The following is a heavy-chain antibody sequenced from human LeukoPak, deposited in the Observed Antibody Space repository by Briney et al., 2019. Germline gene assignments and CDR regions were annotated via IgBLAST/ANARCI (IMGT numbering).Heavy chain of an antibody. CDR3: ARVVGSSGWYLGY. CDR2: INSDGSST. Sequence: GGSLRLSCAASGFTFSSYWMHWVRHAPGKGLVWVSRINSDGSSTSYADSVKGRFTISRDNAKNTLYLQMNSLRAEDTAVYYCARVVGSSGWYLGYWGQGTLVTVSS. J-gene: IGHJ4*02. V-gene: IGHV3-74*01. CDR1: GFTFSSYW. D-gene: IGHD6-19*01.